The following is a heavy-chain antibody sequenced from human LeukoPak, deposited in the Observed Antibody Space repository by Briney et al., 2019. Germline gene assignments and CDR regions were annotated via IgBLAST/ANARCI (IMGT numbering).Heavy chain of an antibody. Sequence: SETLSLTCTVSGDSITSGSYYWGWIRQPPGRGLEWIGSIYYSGNTYYNPSLKSRVTISVDTSKNQFSLKLSSVTAADTAVYYCAREVYYDSSGYYYGVYGYWGQGTLATVSS. V-gene: IGHV4-39*07. CDR1: GDSITSGSYY. D-gene: IGHD3-22*01. CDR2: IYYSGNT. J-gene: IGHJ4*02. CDR3: AREVYYDSSGYYYGVYGY.